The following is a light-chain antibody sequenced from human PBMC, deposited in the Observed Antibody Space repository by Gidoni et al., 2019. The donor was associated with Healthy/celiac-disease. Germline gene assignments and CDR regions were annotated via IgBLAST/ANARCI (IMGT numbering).Light chain of an antibody. CDR1: QGVSSN. V-gene: IGKV3-15*01. J-gene: IGKJ1*01. CDR3: QQYKNCPSWT. CDR2: GAS. Sequence: ELAMTQSPATLSVSPGARATLSCRARQGVSSNLAWYQQKPGQAPRLLIYGASTRATGIPARFSGSGSGTEFTLTISRLQSEDFAVYDCQQYKNCPSWTFXXXTKVEIK.